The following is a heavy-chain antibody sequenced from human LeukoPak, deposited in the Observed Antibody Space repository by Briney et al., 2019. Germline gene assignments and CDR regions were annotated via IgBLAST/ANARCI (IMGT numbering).Heavy chain of an antibody. CDR2: VDPEDGET. D-gene: IGHD6-6*01. CDR1: GYTFTDYY. J-gene: IGHJ6*03. CDR3: ATGYSSSSDYYYYYYMDV. V-gene: IGHV1-69-2*01. Sequence: ASVKVSCKVSGYTFTDYYMHWVQQAPGKGLEWMGLVDPEDGETIYAEKFQGRVTITADTSTDTAYMELSSLRSEDTAVYYCATGYSSSSDYYYYYYMDVCGKGTTVTVSS.